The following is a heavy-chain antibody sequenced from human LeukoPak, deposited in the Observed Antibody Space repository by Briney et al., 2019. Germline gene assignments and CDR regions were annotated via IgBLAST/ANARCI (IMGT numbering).Heavy chain of an antibody. CDR3: AREVAGYSSGWFRFDP. Sequence: TPSETLSLTCTVSGGSISSSSYYWGWIRQPPGKGLEWIGTIYYRGSTYYYPSLKSRVTISVDTSKNQFSLKLSSVTAADTAVYYCAREVAGYSSGWFRFDPWGQGTLVTVSS. CDR2: IYYRGST. D-gene: IGHD6-19*01. J-gene: IGHJ5*02. CDR1: GGSISSSSYY. V-gene: IGHV4-39*02.